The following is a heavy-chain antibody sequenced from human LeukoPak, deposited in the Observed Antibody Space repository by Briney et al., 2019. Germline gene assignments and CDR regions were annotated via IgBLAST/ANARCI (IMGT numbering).Heavy chain of an antibody. J-gene: IGHJ4*02. CDR2: ISYDGSNK. CDR1: GFTFSSYA. CDR3: AKWPLDY. V-gene: IGHV3-30-3*01. D-gene: IGHD5-12*01. Sequence: PGGSLRLSCAASGFTFSSYAMHWVRQAPGKGLEWVAVISYDGSNKYYADSVKGRFTISRDNSKNTLYLQMNSLRAEDTAVYYCAKWPLDYWGQGTLVTVSS.